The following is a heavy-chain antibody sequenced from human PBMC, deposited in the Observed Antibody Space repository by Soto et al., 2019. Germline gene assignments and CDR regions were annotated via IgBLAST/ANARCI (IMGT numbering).Heavy chain of an antibody. CDR3: ARDTAWSIAAAGTRFVDY. V-gene: IGHV1-18*01. J-gene: IGHJ4*02. CDR2: ISAYNGNT. CDR1: GYTFTIYG. D-gene: IGHD6-13*01. Sequence: ASVKVSCKASGYTFTIYGISWVRQAPGQGLEWMGWISAYNGNTNYAQKLQGRVTMTTDTSTSTAYMELRSLRSDDTAVYYCARDTAWSIAAAGTRFVDYWGQGTLVTVSS.